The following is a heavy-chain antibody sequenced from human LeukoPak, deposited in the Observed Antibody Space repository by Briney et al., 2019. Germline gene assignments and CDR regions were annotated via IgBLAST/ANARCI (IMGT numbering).Heavy chain of an antibody. CDR1: RFTFSGYW. Sequence: PGGSLRLSCAASRFTFSGYWIRWVRRAPGKGLEWVANINQDGSEKYYVDSVNGRCTISRDHAKNSLFLQLGSLRVEDTAVYYCARESTGGYNSRWYGFRNWGQGPLVSVSS. CDR3: ARESTGGYNSRWYGFRN. J-gene: IGHJ1*01. CDR2: INQDGSEK. D-gene: IGHD6-13*01. V-gene: IGHV3-7*01.